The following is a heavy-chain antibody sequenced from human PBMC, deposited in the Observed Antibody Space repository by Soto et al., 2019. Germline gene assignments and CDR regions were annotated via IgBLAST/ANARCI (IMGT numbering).Heavy chain of an antibody. CDR3: ARDKITGLFDY. CDR1: GGSFSGYC. CDR2: ITQSGST. Sequence: QVQLQQWGAGLLKPSETLSLTCAVYGGSFSGYCWTWIRQPPGTGLEWIGEITQSGSTNYNPSLKSRVTISVDTSKNQFSLKLTSVTAADTAVYYCARDKITGLFDYWGQGTLVTVSS. V-gene: IGHV4-34*01. D-gene: IGHD2-8*02. J-gene: IGHJ4*02.